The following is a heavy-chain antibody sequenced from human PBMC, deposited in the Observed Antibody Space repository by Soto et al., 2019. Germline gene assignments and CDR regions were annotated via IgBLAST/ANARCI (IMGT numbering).Heavy chain of an antibody. J-gene: IGHJ4*02. Sequence: GGSLRLSCAASGFTFSSYSMNWVRQAPGKGLEWISCISTSSNYIYYGDSVKGRFTVSRDDAKNSLYLQMNSLRVEDTAVYYCVRDGWCDYWGQGILVTV. V-gene: IGHV3-21*01. D-gene: IGHD6-19*01. CDR2: ISTSSNYI. CDR1: GFTFSSYS. CDR3: VRDGWCDY.